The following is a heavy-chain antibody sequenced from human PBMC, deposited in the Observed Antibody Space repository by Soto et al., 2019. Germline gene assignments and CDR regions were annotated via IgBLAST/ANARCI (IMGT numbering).Heavy chain of an antibody. D-gene: IGHD3-16*01. V-gene: IGHV1-8*01. J-gene: IGHJ5*02. Sequence: ASVKVSCKASGYSFTNNDVSWVRQATGQGLEWMGWMNPGSGGTGYAQKFQGRVTMTRDISIATAYMELSSLRSDDTAIYYCARMATFGSLNWFDPWGQGTLVTVSS. CDR2: MNPGSGGT. CDR3: ARMATFGSLNWFDP. CDR1: GYSFTNND.